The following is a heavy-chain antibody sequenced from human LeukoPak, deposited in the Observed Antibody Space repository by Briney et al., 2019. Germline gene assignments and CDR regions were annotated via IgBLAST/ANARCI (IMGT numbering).Heavy chain of an antibody. D-gene: IGHD2-15*01. CDR2: IYSGGST. Sequence: GGSLRLSCAASGFTVSSNYMSWVRQAPGKGLEWVSVIYSGGSTYYADSVKGRFTISRDNSKNTLYLQMNSLRAEDRAVYYGARDACSGGSGYSPWFDPWAREPWSPSPQ. CDR3: ARDACSGGSGYSPWFDP. CDR1: GFTVSSNY. V-gene: IGHV3-53*01. J-gene: IGHJ5*02.